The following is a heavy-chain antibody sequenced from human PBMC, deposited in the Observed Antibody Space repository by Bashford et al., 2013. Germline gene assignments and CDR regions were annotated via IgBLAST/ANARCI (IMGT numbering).Heavy chain of an antibody. Sequence: SETLSLTCTVSGGSISSYYWSWIRQPPGKGLEWIGYIYYSGSTNYNPSLKSRVTISVDRSKNQFSLKLSSVTAADTAVYYCASARVDCGGDCYSGSWYFDPLGPVAP. V-gene: IGHV4-59*12. D-gene: IGHD2-21*01. CDR3: ASARVDCGGDCYSGSWYFDP. CDR1: GGSISSYY. J-gene: IGHJ2*01. CDR2: IYYSGST.